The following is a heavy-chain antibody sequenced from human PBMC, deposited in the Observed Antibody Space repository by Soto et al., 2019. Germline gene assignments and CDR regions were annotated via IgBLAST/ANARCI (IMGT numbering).Heavy chain of an antibody. D-gene: IGHD2-8*01. CDR2: SWYDGKT. CDR3: ARGRNTNDKRLDV. V-gene: IGHV3-33*01. Sequence: QEQLVESGGGMVHPGTSLRLSCVTSGITLAAHGMHWVRQAPGKGLEWVALSWYDGKTFYGDSVKGRFTISRDTSTVFLDMRSLRPDDTAVYFGARGRNTNDKRLDVWGQGTTVIVS. J-gene: IGHJ6*02. CDR1: GITLAAHG.